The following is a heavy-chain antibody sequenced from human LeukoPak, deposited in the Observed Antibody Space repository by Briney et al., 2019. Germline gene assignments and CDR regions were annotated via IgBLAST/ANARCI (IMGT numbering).Heavy chain of an antibody. CDR1: GGSIGSYY. Sequence: SETLSLTCSVSGGSIGSYYWTWTRQSAGKGPEWIGRIHSSGSTNYNPSLKSRVNMSVDTSKNQFSLKLNSVTAADTAVYYCARVTDPRYNWFDPWGQGTLVTVSS. J-gene: IGHJ5*02. CDR3: ARVTDPRYNWFDP. V-gene: IGHV4-4*07. D-gene: IGHD2-21*02. CDR2: IHSSGST.